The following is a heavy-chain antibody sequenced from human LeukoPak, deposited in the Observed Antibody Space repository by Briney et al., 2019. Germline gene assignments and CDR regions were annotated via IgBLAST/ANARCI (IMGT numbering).Heavy chain of an antibody. D-gene: IGHD6-19*01. CDR2: INTDGSST. Sequence: GGSLRLSFAASGFPFSSYWMHWARQVPGKGLVWFPRINTDGSSTSYADSVKGRFTISRDNANNTLYLQMNSLRAEDTAVYYCARHSLSGWYDVFDIWGQGTMVTVSS. V-gene: IGHV3-74*01. J-gene: IGHJ3*02. CDR3: ARHSLSGWYDVFDI. CDR1: GFPFSSYW.